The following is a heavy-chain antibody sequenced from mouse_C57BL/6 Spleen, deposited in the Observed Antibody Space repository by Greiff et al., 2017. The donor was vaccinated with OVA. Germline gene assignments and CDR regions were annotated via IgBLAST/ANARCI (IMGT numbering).Heavy chain of an antibody. J-gene: IGHJ2*01. V-gene: IGHV5-9-1*02. CDR1: GFTFSSYA. CDR3: TRDPGNFDY. D-gene: IGHD4-1*01. CDR2: ISSGGDYS. Sequence: EVKLVESGEGLVKPGGSLKLSCAASGFTFSSYAMSWVRQTPEKRLEWVAYISSGGDYSYYADTVKGRFTISRDNARNTLYLQMSSLKSEDTAMYYCTRDPGNFDYWGQGTTLTVSS.